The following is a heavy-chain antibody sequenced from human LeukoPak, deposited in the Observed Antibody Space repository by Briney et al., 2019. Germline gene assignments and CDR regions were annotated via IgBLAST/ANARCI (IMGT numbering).Heavy chain of an antibody. J-gene: IGHJ4*02. CDR3: ARVKGTYVDY. CDR2: ISASGSNI. D-gene: IGHD1-1*01. CDR1: GFPLSSYS. V-gene: IGHV3-48*01. Sequence: PGGSLRLSCTVSGFPLSSYSMYWFRQAPGKGLEWVAYISASGSNIYYVDSVMGRFTVSRDNPKSSLFLQMNSPRAEDTAVYYWARVKGTYVDYWGQGALVTVSS.